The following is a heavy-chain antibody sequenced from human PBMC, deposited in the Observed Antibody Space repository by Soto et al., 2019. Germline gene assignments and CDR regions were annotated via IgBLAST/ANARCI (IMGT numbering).Heavy chain of an antibody. CDR3: AKSPGANCSGGSCHYHFDY. J-gene: IGHJ4*02. D-gene: IGHD2-15*01. Sequence: QVQLVESGGDVVQPGRSLRLSCAASGFTFSNYGMNWVRQAPGKGLEWVADISYDGSNKYYADSVRGRFTISRDNSTKSLYEQMDSVRTEETAWYYCAKSPGANCSGGSCHYHFDYWGQGTLVTVSS. CDR1: GFTFSNYG. V-gene: IGHV3-30*18. CDR2: ISYDGSNK.